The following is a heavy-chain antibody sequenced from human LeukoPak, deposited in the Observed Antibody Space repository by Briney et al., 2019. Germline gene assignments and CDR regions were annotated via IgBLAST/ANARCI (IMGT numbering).Heavy chain of an antibody. D-gene: IGHD2-15*01. CDR2: IFPSGGEI. CDR3: ARDPGGMGYCSGGSCYDAFDI. J-gene: IGHJ3*02. CDR1: GFTFSTFA. V-gene: IGHV3-23*01. Sequence: GGSLRLSCAASGFTFSTFAMIWVRQPPGKGLEWVSSIFPSGGEIHYADSVKGRFTISRDNSKNTLYLQMNSLRAEDTAVYYCARDPGGMGYCSGGSCYDAFDIWGQGTMVTVS.